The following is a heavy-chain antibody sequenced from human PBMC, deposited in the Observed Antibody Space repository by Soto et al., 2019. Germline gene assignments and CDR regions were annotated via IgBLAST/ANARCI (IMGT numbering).Heavy chain of an antibody. CDR3: AREGYSSGWYQGSDYYYGRDV. V-gene: IGHV3-33*01. CDR1: GFTFSSYG. D-gene: IGHD6-19*01. Sequence: QVQLVESGGGVVQPGRSLRLSCAASGFTFSSYGMHWVRQAPGKGLEWVAVIWYDGSNKYYADSVKGRFTISRDNSKNXLXLXXNRLRAEDTAVYYWAREGYSSGWYQGSDYYYGRDVWGQGTTVTVSS. CDR2: IWYDGSNK. J-gene: IGHJ6*02.